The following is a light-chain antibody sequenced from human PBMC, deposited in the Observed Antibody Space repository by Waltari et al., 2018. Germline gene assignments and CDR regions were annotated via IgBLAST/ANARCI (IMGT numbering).Light chain of an antibody. CDR2: EVS. CDR1: SSDVGGYDY. Sequence: QSALTQPPSASGSPGQSITISCTGTSSDVGGYDYVSWYQQHPGKAPKLMIYEVSKLPSGVPDRFSGSKSGNTASLTVSGLQAEDEADYYCSSYAGSNNAVFGGGTHLTVL. J-gene: IGLJ7*01. CDR3: SSYAGSNNAV. V-gene: IGLV2-8*01.